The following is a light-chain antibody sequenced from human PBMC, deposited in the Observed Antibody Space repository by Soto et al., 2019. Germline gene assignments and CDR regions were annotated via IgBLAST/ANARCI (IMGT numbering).Light chain of an antibody. CDR3: QQYDNYTLT. Sequence: DIQMTQSPSTLSASVGDRVTITCRASQTVGSWLAWYQQKPGTAPKFLIYDASTLESGVPSRFSGSGSGTEFTLTISSLQPDDLATYYCQQYDNYTLTFGGGTKVDIX. J-gene: IGKJ4*01. V-gene: IGKV1-5*01. CDR1: QTVGSW. CDR2: DAS.